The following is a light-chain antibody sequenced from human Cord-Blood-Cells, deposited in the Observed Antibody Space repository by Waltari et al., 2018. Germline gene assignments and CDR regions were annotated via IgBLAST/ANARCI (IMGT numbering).Light chain of an antibody. Sequence: DIVMTQSPLSLTVTPGEPASISCRSSQSLLHSNGYNYLDWYLQKPGQSPQLLIYWGSNRASGVPDRFSGSGAGTDFTLKISRVEAEDVGVYYCMQALQTPRTFGQGTKVEIK. V-gene: IGKV2-28*01. CDR2: WGS. CDR1: QSLLHSNGYNY. J-gene: IGKJ1*01. CDR3: MQALQTPRT.